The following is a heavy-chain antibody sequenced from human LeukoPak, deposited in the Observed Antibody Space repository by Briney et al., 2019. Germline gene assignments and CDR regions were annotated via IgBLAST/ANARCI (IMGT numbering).Heavy chain of an antibody. CDR3: ARGAKGGSGSYLPSRNNWFDP. CDR1: GYSITSYW. Sequence: GESLKISCKGAGYSITSYWICWVRPLPGKLQEWVGIIYPGDTDTRYSPSFRGQATITAEKSISSAYLQWSSLKASDPAMYYCARGAKGGSGSYLPSRNNWFDPWGQGTLVTVSS. V-gene: IGHV5-51*01. CDR2: IYPGDTDT. J-gene: IGHJ5*02. D-gene: IGHD3-10*01.